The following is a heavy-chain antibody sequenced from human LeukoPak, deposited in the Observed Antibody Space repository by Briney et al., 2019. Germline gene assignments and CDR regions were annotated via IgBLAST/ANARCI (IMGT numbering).Heavy chain of an antibody. V-gene: IGHV2-70*11. CDR2: IDWDDDK. J-gene: IGHJ4*02. Sequence: SRPAPVKPTQTLTLTCTFSGFSLSTSGMCVNWIRQPPGKALEWLARIDWDDDKYYSTSLKTRLTISKDTSKNQVVLTMTNMDPVDTATYYCARTDSHLAFDYWGQGTTVTASS. CDR3: ARTDSHLAFDY. D-gene: IGHD3-22*01. CDR1: GFSLSTSGMC.